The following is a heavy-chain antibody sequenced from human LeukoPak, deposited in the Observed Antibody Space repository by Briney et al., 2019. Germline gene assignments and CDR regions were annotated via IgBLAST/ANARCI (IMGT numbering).Heavy chain of an antibody. Sequence: GGSLRLSCAASGLTLSTYNMNWVRQAPGKGLEWVATLKQDGSEKTYVDSVRGRFTISRDNAKNSLYLQMNSLRAEDTAVYYCASLSLRWSDYWGQGTLVTVSS. CDR3: ASLSLRWSDY. CDR1: GLTLSTYN. V-gene: IGHV3-7*01. D-gene: IGHD4-23*01. CDR2: LKQDGSEK. J-gene: IGHJ4*02.